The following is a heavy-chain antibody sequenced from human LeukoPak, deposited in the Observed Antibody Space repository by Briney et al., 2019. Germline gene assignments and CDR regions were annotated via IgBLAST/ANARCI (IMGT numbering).Heavy chain of an antibody. CDR2: ISYDGSNK. V-gene: IGHV3-30*18. CDR3: AKDSMVRGENYFDY. Sequence: GSLRLSCAASGFTFSSYGMHWVRQAPGKGLEWVAVISYDGSNKYYADSVKGRFTISRDNSKNTLYLQMSSLRAEDTAVYYCAKDSMVRGENYFDYWGQGTLVTVSS. D-gene: IGHD3-10*01. J-gene: IGHJ4*02. CDR1: GFTFSSYG.